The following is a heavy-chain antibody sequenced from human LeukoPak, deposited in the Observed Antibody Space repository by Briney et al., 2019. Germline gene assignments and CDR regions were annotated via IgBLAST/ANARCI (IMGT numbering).Heavy chain of an antibody. CDR3: ARKTGGSLDI. CDR1: GFTFSRYR. CDR2: ISSSSSNI. D-gene: IGHD7-27*01. Sequence: PGGSLRLSCAASGFTFSRYRMNWVRQAPGKGVEWVTYISSSSSNIYYADSVKGRFTIYRDNAKKSLYLEMNSLRAEDTAVYYCARKTGGSLDIWGQGTMVTVSS. V-gene: IGHV3-48*01. J-gene: IGHJ3*02.